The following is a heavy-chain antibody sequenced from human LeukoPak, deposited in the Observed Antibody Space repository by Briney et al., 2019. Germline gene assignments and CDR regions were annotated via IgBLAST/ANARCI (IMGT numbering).Heavy chain of an antibody. V-gene: IGHV4-4*07. J-gene: IGHJ5*02. CDR1: GGSIFNYK. Sequence: SETLSLTCTVSGGSIFNYKWSWIRQPAGKGLEWIGRIYTSGSTNYNPSLKSRVTISVDTSKNQFSLKLSSVTAADTAVYYCAVDSVRGVLGFDPWGQGTLVTVSS. D-gene: IGHD3-10*01. CDR2: IYTSGST. CDR3: AVDSVRGVLGFDP.